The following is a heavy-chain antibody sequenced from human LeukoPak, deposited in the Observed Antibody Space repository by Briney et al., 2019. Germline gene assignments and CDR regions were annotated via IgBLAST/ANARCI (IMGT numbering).Heavy chain of an antibody. V-gene: IGHV3-9*01. D-gene: IGHD5-24*01. CDR3: ARNRGWQQFDY. Sequence: QPGGSLRLSCAASGFTFDDYAMHWVRQAPGKGLEWVSGISWNSGSIGYADSVKGRFTISRDNAKNSLYLQMNNLRAEDTAVYYCARNRGWQQFDYWGQGTLVTVSS. CDR1: GFTFDDYA. CDR2: ISWNSGSI. J-gene: IGHJ4*02.